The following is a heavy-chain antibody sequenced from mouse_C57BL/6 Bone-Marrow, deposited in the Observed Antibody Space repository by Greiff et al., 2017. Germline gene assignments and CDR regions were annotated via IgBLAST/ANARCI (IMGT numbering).Heavy chain of an antibody. J-gene: IGHJ2*01. D-gene: IGHD2-1*01. V-gene: IGHV1-55*01. CDR1: GYTFTSYW. Sequence: QVQLQQPGAELVKPGASVKMSCKASGYTFTSYWITWVKQRPGQGLEWIGDIYPGSGSTNYNEKFKSKATLTVDTSSSPAYMQLSSLTSEDSAVYYGARIDYGNYVFDYWGQGTTLTVSS. CDR3: ARIDYGNYVFDY. CDR2: IYPGSGST.